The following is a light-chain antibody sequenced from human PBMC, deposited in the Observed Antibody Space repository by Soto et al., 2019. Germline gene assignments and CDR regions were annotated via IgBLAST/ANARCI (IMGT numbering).Light chain of an antibody. CDR2: EVS. CDR1: SSDVGGHNY. Sequence: QSALTQSPSASGSPGQSVTISCTGTSSDVGGHNYVSWYQHHPGKAPKLIIYEVSKRPSGVPDRFSGSKSGNTASLTVSGLQAEDEAVYYCSSTAGNNNVVFGGGTKPTV. V-gene: IGLV2-8*01. J-gene: IGLJ3*02. CDR3: SSTAGNNNVV.